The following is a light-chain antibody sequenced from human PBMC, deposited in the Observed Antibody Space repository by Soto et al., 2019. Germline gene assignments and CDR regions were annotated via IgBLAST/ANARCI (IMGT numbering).Light chain of an antibody. CDR1: SGHSNYA. CDR3: QTWGTGIWV. Sequence: QAVLTQSPSASASLGASVKLTCTLSSGHSNYAIAWHQQQPEKGPRYLMKVNSDGSHSKGDGIPDRFSGSSSGAERYLTISSLQSEDEADYYCQTWGTGIWVFGGGTKVTVL. V-gene: IGLV4-69*01. CDR2: VNSDGSH. J-gene: IGLJ3*02.